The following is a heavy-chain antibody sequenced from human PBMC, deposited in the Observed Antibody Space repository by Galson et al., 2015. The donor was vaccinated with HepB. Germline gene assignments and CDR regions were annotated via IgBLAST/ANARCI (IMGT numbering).Heavy chain of an antibody. D-gene: IGHD4-11*01. V-gene: IGHV3-33*01. Sequence: SLRLSCAASGFTFSTYGLHWVRQAPGKGLEWVSVIWYDGTNKYYADSVKGRFTISRDNSKNTLYLQMNSLRAEDTAVYFCARDHFDYSNAIYYFDSWGQGTLVTVSS. CDR1: GFTFSTYG. CDR3: ARDHFDYSNAIYYFDS. J-gene: IGHJ4*02. CDR2: IWYDGTNK.